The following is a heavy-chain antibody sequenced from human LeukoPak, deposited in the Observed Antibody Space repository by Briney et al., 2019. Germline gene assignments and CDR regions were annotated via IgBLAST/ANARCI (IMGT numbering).Heavy chain of an antibody. Sequence: PGGSLRLSCAASGFTFSSYAMSWVRQAPGNGLEWVSAISGSGGSTYYADSVKGRFTISRDNSKNTLYLQMNSLRAEDTAVYYCAKNFPYYYDSSGYLDYWGQGTLVAVSS. V-gene: IGHV3-23*01. J-gene: IGHJ4*02. CDR3: AKNFPYYYDSSGYLDY. CDR1: GFTFSSYA. D-gene: IGHD3-22*01. CDR2: ISGSGGST.